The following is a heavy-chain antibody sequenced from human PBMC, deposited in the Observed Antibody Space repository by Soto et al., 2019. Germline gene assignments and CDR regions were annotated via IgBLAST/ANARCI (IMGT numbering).Heavy chain of an antibody. Sequence: ETLSLTCTVSGGSISSYYWSWIRQPPGKGLEWIGYIYYSGSTNYNPSLKSRVTISVDTSKNQFSLKLSSVTAADTAVYYCARVNRTNWFDPWGQGTLVTVSS. D-gene: IGHD1-1*01. CDR3: ARVNRTNWFDP. CDR1: GGSISSYY. V-gene: IGHV4-59*01. CDR2: IYYSGST. J-gene: IGHJ5*02.